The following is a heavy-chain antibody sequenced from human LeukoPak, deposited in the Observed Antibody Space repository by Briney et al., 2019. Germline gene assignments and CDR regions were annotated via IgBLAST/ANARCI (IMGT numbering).Heavy chain of an antibody. V-gene: IGHV3-23*01. CDR2: ISGSGGST. CDR1: GFTFSSYA. D-gene: IGHD2-15*01. J-gene: IGHJ5*02. CDR3: ARSHYCSGGSCYPFT. Sequence: PGGSLRLSCAASGFTFSSYAMSWVRQAPGKGLEWVSAISGSGGSTYYADSVKGRFTISRDNAKNSLYLQMNSLRAEDTAVYYCARSHYCSGGSCYPFTWGQGTLVTVSS.